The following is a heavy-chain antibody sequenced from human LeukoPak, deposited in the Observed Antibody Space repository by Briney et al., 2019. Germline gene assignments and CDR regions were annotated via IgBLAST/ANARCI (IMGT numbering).Heavy chain of an antibody. V-gene: IGHV4-59*01. CDR2: IYYSGST. J-gene: IGHJ4*02. Sequence: SETLSLTCTVSGGSISSYYWSWIRQPPGKGLGWIGYIYYSGSTNYNPSLKSRVTISVDTSKNQFSLKLSSVTAADTAVYYCARVAVDWDFDYWGQGTLVTVSS. D-gene: IGHD3-9*01. CDR3: ARVAVDWDFDY. CDR1: GGSISSYY.